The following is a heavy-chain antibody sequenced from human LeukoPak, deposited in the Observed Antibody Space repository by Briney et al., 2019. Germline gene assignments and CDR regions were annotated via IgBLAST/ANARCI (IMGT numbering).Heavy chain of an antibody. Sequence: GGSLRLSCAASGFTFCSYAMSWVRQAPGKGLEWVSAIIGMGGRTYYADSVRGGFTISRDNSKNTLYLQMNSLRAEDTAVYYCAKSALWLTDFDYWGQGTLVIVSS. CDR1: GFTFCSYA. V-gene: IGHV3-23*01. CDR3: AKSALWLTDFDY. D-gene: IGHD2/OR15-2a*01. CDR2: IIGMGGRT. J-gene: IGHJ4*02.